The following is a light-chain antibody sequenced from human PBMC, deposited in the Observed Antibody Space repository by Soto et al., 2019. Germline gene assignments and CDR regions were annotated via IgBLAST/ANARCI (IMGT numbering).Light chain of an antibody. CDR1: QSVTSSY. V-gene: IGKV3-20*01. CDR3: QQYVRAPWT. J-gene: IGKJ1*01. CDR2: GAS. Sequence: IALTQSPGTLSLSPGERATLSCRASQSVTSSYLAWYQQKPGQAPRLVMYGASIRTSGIPDRFSGSGSGTDFTLTISRLEPEDFAVYYCQQYVRAPWTFGQGTKVDIK.